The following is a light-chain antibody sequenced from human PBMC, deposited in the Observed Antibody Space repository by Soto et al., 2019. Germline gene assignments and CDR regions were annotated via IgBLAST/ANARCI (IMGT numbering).Light chain of an antibody. Sequence: DIQVTQSPSSLSASVGDRVTITCRASQSIRTSLNWYQQRPGKPPKLVIQTPSTLQSGVPSRFSGSGSGTDFTLTISSLQPEDFANYYCQQTYSTLSSSGQGTKLEI. CDR3: QQTYSTLSS. V-gene: IGKV1-39*01. J-gene: IGKJ2*04. CDR1: QSIRTS. CDR2: TPS.